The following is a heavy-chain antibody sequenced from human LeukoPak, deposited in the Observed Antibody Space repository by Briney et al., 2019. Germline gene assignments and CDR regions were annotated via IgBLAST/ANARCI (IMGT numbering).Heavy chain of an antibody. CDR1: GDSIGSYY. CDR2: IYGSGTT. J-gene: IGHJ4*02. CDR3: ARMIRGAMGFDS. V-gene: IGHV4-4*07. D-gene: IGHD3-10*01. Sequence: PSETLSLTCTVSGDSIGSYYWSWIRQSAGKGLEWVGRIYGSGTTNYNPSLKSRVTMSVDTSKNQFSLKVSSVTAADTAVYYCARMIRGAMGFDSWGQGTLVFVSS.